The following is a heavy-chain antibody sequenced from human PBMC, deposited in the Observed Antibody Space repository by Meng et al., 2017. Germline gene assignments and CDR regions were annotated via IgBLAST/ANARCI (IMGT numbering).Heavy chain of an antibody. CDR1: GFTFSSYS. D-gene: IGHD6-13*01. J-gene: IGHJ6*02. Sequence: GESLKISCAASGFTFSSYSMNWVRQAPGKGLEWVAVISYDGSNKYYADSVKGRFTISRDNSKNTLYLQMNSLRAEDTAVYYCARDQWYSSSWYGSHYYYYGMDVWGQGTTVTVSS. CDR3: ARDQWYSSSWYGSHYYYYGMDV. CDR2: ISYDGSNK. V-gene: IGHV3-30*03.